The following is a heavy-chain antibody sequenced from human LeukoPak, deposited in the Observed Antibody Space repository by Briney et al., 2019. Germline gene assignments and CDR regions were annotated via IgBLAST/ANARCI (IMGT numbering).Heavy chain of an antibody. V-gene: IGHV1-24*01. J-gene: IGHJ5*02. CDR1: GYTLTELS. D-gene: IGHD3-3*01. CDR2: FDPEDGET. CDR3: ATNPRVLRFLEWLS. Sequence: ASVKVSCKVSGYTLTELSMHWVRQAPGKGLEWMGGFDPEDGETIYAQKFQGRVTMTEDTSTDTAYMELSGLRSEDTAVYYCATNPRVLRFLEWLSWGQGTLVTVSS.